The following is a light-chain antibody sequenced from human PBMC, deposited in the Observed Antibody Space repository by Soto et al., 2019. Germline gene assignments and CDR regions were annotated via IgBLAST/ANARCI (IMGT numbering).Light chain of an antibody. CDR2: DVS. J-gene: IGLJ1*01. CDR3: CSYAGSPYV. CDR1: SSDFGGYKY. Sequence: QSALTQPRSVSGSPGQSVTISCTGTSSDFGGYKYLSWYQQHPGKAPKLMIYDVSERPSGVPDRLSGSKSGNTASLTISGLHAEDEADYYCCSYAGSPYVFGTGTKLTVL. V-gene: IGLV2-11*01.